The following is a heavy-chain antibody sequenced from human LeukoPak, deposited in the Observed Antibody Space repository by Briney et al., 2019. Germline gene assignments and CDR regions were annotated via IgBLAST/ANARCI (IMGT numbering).Heavy chain of an antibody. CDR2: INHSGST. D-gene: IGHD3-16*01. V-gene: IGHV4-34*01. CDR3: ARGPRGTTGREYYYYGMDV. J-gene: IGHJ6*02. Sequence: PSETLSLTCAVYGGSFSGYYWSWIRQPPGKGLEWIGEINHSGSTNYNPPLKSRVTISVDTSKNQFSLKLSSVTAADTAVYYCARGPRGTTGREYYYYGMDVWGQGTTVTVSS. CDR1: GGSFSGYY.